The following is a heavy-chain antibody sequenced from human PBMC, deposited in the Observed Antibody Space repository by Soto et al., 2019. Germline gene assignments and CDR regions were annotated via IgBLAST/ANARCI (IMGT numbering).Heavy chain of an antibody. V-gene: IGHV3-30-3*01. Sequence: GGSLRLSCAASGFTRSTSAMHWVRQAPGKGLEWVAVISYDGTNKYYADSVKGRVTISRDNSRNTLYLQMNSLRVEDTAVYYCARDRGYDSSGYYFMWGQGTLVTVSS. J-gene: IGHJ4*02. CDR2: ISYDGTNK. CDR3: ARDRGYDSSGYYFM. CDR1: GFTRSTSA. D-gene: IGHD3-22*01.